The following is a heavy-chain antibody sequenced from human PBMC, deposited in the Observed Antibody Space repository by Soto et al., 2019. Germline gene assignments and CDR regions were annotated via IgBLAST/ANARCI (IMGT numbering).Heavy chain of an antibody. CDR1: GFTFSSYA. Sequence: EVQLLESGGGLVQPGGSLRLSCAASGFTFSSYAMRWVRQAPVKGLEWVSAISGRGGSTYYADSVKGRFPISRDNSKNTLYLQMNSLRAEDTAGYYCARRSSGSNYHYWGQGTLVTVSS. V-gene: IGHV3-23*01. CDR2: ISGRGGST. J-gene: IGHJ4*02. D-gene: IGHD1-26*01. CDR3: ARRSSGSNYHY.